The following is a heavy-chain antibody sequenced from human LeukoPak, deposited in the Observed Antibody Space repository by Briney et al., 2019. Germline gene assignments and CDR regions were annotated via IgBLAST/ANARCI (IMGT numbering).Heavy chain of an antibody. D-gene: IGHD2-15*01. CDR1: DGSISSSNW. J-gene: IGHJ4*02. CDR3: ARDMGDCIGSSGGSCYPEY. V-gene: IGHV4-4*02. CDR2: IYHSGST. Sequence: SETLSLTCTVSDGSISSSNWWIWVRQPPGKGLEWIAEIYHSGSTYYNPSLSSRVTISVDKSKNQFSLKLRSVTAADTAVYYCARDMGDCIGSSGGSCYPEYWGQGTLVTVSS.